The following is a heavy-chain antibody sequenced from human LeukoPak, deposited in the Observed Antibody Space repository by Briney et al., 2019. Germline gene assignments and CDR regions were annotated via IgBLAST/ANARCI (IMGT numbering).Heavy chain of an antibody. CDR1: GFTFSRYV. J-gene: IGHJ4*02. D-gene: IGHD3-10*01. CDR2: ISKDGSDE. Sequence: LPGGSLRLSCVASGFTFSRYVIHWVRKAPGKGLEWVAVISKDGSDEYYADSVRGRFTVSRDPSKNSLYLQMNNLRGEDTAVYYCARAAPVRGVTFFDYWGQGTLITVSS. CDR3: ARAAPVRGVTFFDY. V-gene: IGHV3-30*04.